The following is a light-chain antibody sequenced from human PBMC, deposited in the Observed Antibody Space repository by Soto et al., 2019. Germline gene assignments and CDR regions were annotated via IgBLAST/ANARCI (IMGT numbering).Light chain of an antibody. V-gene: IGKV3-15*01. CDR1: QSVSCN. CDR3: QQYNNWPPTWP. CDR2: GAS. Sequence: EIVMTQSPATLSVSPGDRATLSCRASQSVSCNLAWSLQNPAQAPRLLIYGASTRATGIPARFSGSGSGTEFTLTISRRQSEDFAVDDWQQYNNWPPTWPFGQGTKVEI. J-gene: IGKJ1*01.